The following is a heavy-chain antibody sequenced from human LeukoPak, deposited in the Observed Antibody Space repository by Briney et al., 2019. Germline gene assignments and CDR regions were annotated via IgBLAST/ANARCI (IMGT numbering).Heavy chain of an antibody. CDR3: AKGPHYDILTGYYGY. CDR2: IKQDGSEI. V-gene: IGHV3-7*03. Sequence: GGSLRLSCAVSGFTFRSYWMSWVRQAPGKGLEWVANIKQDGSEIYYVDSVKGRFTISRDNAKNALYLQMSSLRAEDTAVYYCAKGPHYDILTGYYGYWGQGTLVTVSS. D-gene: IGHD3-9*01. J-gene: IGHJ4*02. CDR1: GFTFRSYW.